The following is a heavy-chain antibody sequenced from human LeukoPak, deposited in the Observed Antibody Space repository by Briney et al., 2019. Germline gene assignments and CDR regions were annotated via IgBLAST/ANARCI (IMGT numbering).Heavy chain of an antibody. CDR2: ISAYNGNT. V-gene: IGHV1-18*01. CDR1: GYTFTSYG. CDR3: ARALSNYYDSSGSWAGATSEDAFDI. J-gene: IGHJ3*02. D-gene: IGHD3-22*01. Sequence: ASVKVSCKTSGYTFTSYGISWVRQAPGQGLEWMGWISAYNGNTNYAQKLQGRVTMTTDTSTSTAYMELRSLRSDDTAVYYCARALSNYYDSSGSWAGATSEDAFDIWGQGTMVTVSS.